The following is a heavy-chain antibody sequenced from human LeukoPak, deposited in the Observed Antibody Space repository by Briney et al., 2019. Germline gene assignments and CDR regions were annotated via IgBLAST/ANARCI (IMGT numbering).Heavy chain of an antibody. J-gene: IGHJ4*02. V-gene: IGHV4-34*01. D-gene: IGHD2-2*01. CDR2: INHSGST. CDR1: GGSFSGYY. Sequence: SETLSLTCAVYGGSFSGYYWSWIRQPPGKGLEWIGEINHSGSTNYNPSLKSRVTISVDTSKNQFSLKLSSVTAADTAVYYCASHTKIPYCSSTSCWGDYWGQGTQVTVSP. CDR3: ASHTKIPYCSSTSCWGDY.